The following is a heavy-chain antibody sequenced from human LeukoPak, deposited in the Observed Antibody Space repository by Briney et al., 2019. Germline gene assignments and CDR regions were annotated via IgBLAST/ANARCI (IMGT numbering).Heavy chain of an antibody. CDR3: AKDWAPLGYCSSTSCPSWSDP. CDR2: IRYDVTNT. D-gene: IGHD2-2*01. Sequence: GGSLRLSCTASVFTFSSFGMHWVRQAPGKGLEWVAFIRYDVTNTYYADSVKGRFSISRDNSKNTLYLQMNSLRAEDTAVYYCAKDWAPLGYCSSTSCPSWSDPWGQGTLVTVSS. CDR1: VFTFSSFG. V-gene: IGHV3-30*02. J-gene: IGHJ5*02.